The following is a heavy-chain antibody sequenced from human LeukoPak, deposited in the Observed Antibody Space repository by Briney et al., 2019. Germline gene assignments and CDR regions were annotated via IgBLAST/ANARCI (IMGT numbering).Heavy chain of an antibody. J-gene: IGHJ3*02. Sequence: GGSLRLSCAASGFTFSSYAMSWVRQAPGKGLEWVSAISGSGGSTYYADSVKGRFTISRDNSKNTLYLQMNSLRAEDTAVYYCAKDIHIVVVTARDAFDIWGQGTMVTVPS. V-gene: IGHV3-23*01. CDR1: GFTFSSYA. CDR3: AKDIHIVVVTARDAFDI. CDR2: ISGSGGST. D-gene: IGHD2-21*02.